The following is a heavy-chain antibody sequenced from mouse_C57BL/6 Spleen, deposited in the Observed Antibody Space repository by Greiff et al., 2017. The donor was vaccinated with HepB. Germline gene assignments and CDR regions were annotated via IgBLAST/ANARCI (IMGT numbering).Heavy chain of an antibody. J-gene: IGHJ4*01. CDR3: ARDLYDGYYIYAMDY. V-gene: IGHV3-6*01. D-gene: IGHD2-3*01. CDR2: ISYDGSN. CDR1: GYSITSGYY. Sequence: EVKLQESGPGLVKPSQSLSLTCSVTGYSITSGYYWNWIRQFPGNKLEWMGYISYDGSNNYNPSLKNRISITRDTSKNQFFLKLNSVTTEDTATYYCARDLYDGYYIYAMDYWGQGTSVTVSS.